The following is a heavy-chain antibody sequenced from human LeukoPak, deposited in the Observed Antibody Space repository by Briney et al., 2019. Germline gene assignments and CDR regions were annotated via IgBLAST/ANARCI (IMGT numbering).Heavy chain of an antibody. Sequence: GGSLRLSCAASGFTFSSYSMNWVRQAPGKGLEWVSYISSSSSTIYYADSVKGRFTISRDKSKNTLYLQMNSLRAEDTAVYYCAKEPHTAMVPDDAFDIWGQGTMVTVSS. CDR1: GFTFSSYS. D-gene: IGHD5-18*01. CDR3: AKEPHTAMVPDDAFDI. J-gene: IGHJ3*02. V-gene: IGHV3-48*01. CDR2: ISSSSSTI.